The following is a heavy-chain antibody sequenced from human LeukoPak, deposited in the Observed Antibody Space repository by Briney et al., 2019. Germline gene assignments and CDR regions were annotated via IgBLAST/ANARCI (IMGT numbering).Heavy chain of an antibody. D-gene: IGHD3-22*01. CDR3: ARPPDSSGYYYAR. CDR1: GYSFISYW. Sequence: GESLKISCKGSGYSFISYWIGWVRQMPGKGLEWMGIIYPGNSDTRYSPSFQGQVTISADKSISTAYLQWSSLKASDTAMYYCARPPDSSGYYYARWGQGTLVTVSS. V-gene: IGHV5-51*01. CDR2: IYPGNSDT. J-gene: IGHJ4*02.